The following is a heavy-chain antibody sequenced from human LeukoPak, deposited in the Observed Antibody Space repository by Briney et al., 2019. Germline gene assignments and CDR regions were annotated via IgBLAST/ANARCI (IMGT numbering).Heavy chain of an antibody. J-gene: IGHJ3*02. V-gene: IGHV4-59*01. Sequence: SETLSLTCTVSGGSISSYYWSWIRQPPGKGLEWIGYIYYSGSTNYNPSLKSRVTISVDTSKNQFSLKLSSVTAADTAVYYCARDLRGAFDIWGQGTMVTVPS. CDR3: ARDLRGAFDI. CDR1: GGSISSYY. D-gene: IGHD3-10*01. CDR2: IYYSGST.